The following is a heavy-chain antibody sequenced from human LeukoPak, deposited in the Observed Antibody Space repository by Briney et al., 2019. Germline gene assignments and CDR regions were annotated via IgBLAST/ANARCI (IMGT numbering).Heavy chain of an antibody. J-gene: IGHJ4*02. CDR3: GKGPFIASHHYLDS. CDR1: GFTFTMHA. V-gene: IGHV3-23*01. Sequence: GGSLRLSCAASGFTFTMHAMGWVRQTPRKGLEWVSTISPDGRTFYADSLRGRFTISRDNSKSTVSLQMNSLAAEDTALYYCGKGPFIASHHYLDSWGPGTLVTVSS. CDR2: ISPDGRT. D-gene: IGHD2/OR15-2a*01.